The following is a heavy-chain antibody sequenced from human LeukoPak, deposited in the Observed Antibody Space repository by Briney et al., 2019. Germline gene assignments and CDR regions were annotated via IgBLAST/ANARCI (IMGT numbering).Heavy chain of an antibody. J-gene: IGHJ4*02. Sequence: SETLSLTCAVYGGSFSGYYWSWIRQPPGKGLEWIGEINHSGSTNYNPSLKSRVTISVDTSKNQFSLKLSSVTAADTAVYYCARQSERIAAAGAYFDYWGQGTLVTVSS. CDR2: INHSGST. CDR3: ARQSERIAAAGAYFDY. D-gene: IGHD6-13*01. V-gene: IGHV4-34*01. CDR1: GGSFSGYY.